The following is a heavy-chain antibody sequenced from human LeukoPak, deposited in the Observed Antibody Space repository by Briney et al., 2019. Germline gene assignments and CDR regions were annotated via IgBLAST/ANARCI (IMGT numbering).Heavy chain of an antibody. Sequence: GSLRLSCAASGFTFSDYWMSWVRQAPGKGLEWIGSIYYSGSTYYNPSLKSRVPISVDTSKNQFSLKLSSVTAADTAVYYCARGIAAAGDYFDYWGQGTLVTVSS. D-gene: IGHD6-13*01. CDR2: IYYSGST. CDR3: ARGIAAAGDYFDY. CDR1: GFTFSDYW. V-gene: IGHV4-39*01. J-gene: IGHJ4*02.